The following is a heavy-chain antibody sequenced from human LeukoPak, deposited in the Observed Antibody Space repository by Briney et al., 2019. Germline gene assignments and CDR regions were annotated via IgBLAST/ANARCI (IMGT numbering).Heavy chain of an antibody. D-gene: IGHD1-14*01. CDR3: ATGANLFQF. J-gene: IGHJ4*02. V-gene: IGHV3-7*01. CDR2: IRHDGSQT. Sequence: PGGSLRLSCAASGFIFTDSWMSWVRQAPGKGLEWVANIRHDGSQTYHLDSVKGRFTISRDNAKNEVYLEMNNLRGADTAVYYCATGANLFQFWGQGTLVTVSS. CDR1: GFIFTDSW.